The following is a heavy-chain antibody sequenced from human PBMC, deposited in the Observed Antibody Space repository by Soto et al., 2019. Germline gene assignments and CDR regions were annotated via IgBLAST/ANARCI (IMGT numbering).Heavy chain of an antibody. J-gene: IGHJ4*02. V-gene: IGHV4-30-4*01. Sequence: QVQLQESGPGLVKPSQTLSLTCTVSGGSISSGDYYWSWIRQAPGKGLEWIGYIYYSGSTYYNPCLKSRVTISVDTSKNQFSLKVSSVTAADTAVYYCARGWEMTTIGYFDYWGQGTLVTVSS. CDR1: GGSISSGDYY. D-gene: IGHD4-4*01. CDR3: ARGWEMTTIGYFDY. CDR2: IYYSGST.